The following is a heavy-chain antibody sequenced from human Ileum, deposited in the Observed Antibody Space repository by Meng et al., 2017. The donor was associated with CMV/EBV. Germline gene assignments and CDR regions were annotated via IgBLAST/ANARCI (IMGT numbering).Heavy chain of an antibody. CDR3: AKRNAFFDS. Sequence: LGLSCAASGFTFSNYAVSWVRQAPGKGLEWVSAISASGGDTFYADSVKGRFTISRDNSKDTLYLQMNSLRAADTAVYYCAKRNAFFDSWGQGTLVTVSS. J-gene: IGHJ4*02. CDR1: GFTFSNYA. V-gene: IGHV3-23*01. CDR2: ISASGGDT.